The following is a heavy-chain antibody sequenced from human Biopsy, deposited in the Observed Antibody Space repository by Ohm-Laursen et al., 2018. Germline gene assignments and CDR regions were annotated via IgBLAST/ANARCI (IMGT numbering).Heavy chain of an antibody. CDR2: INQDGKT. CDR3: GNEVHGRDY. D-gene: IGHD2-15*01. Sequence: SDTLSLTCAVFGKTFSDYQWSWIRQPPGKGLEWIGQINQDGKTNYNPSLKIRVSISADASKYEFSLRLTSVTAADTAVYLCGNEVHGRDYWGLGAQVTVSS. V-gene: IGHV4-34*08. CDR1: GKTFSDYQ. J-gene: IGHJ4*02.